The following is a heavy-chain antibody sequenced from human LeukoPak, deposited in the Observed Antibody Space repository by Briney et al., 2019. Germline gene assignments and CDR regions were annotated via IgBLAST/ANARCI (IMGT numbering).Heavy chain of an antibody. V-gene: IGHV4-39*01. CDR3: ARESYCSGGSCYHNWFDP. D-gene: IGHD2-15*01. CDR2: IYYIGST. Sequence: SETLSLTCTVSGGSISSSSYYWGWIRQPPGKGLEWIGSIYYIGSTYYNPSLKSRVSISVDTSKNQFSLNLNSVTAADTAVYYCARESYCSGGSCYHNWFDPWGQGTLVTVSS. J-gene: IGHJ5*02. CDR1: GGSISSSSYY.